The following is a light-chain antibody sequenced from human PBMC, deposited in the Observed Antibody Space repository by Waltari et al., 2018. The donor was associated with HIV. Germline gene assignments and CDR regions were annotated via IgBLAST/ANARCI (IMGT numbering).Light chain of an antibody. Sequence: DIVMTQSPATLSVSPGERATLSCRASQNIKSNLAWFQQLPGQAPRLLISSASIRATDIPPRFRGSGSGTDFTLTSSRLQSEDFAIYYCQEYETWTKTFGQGTKVEMK. CDR1: QNIKSN. CDR2: SAS. V-gene: IGKV3-15*01. CDR3: QEYETWTKT. J-gene: IGKJ1*01.